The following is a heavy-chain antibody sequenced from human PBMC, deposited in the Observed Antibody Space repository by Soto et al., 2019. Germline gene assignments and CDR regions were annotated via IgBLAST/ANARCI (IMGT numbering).Heavy chain of an antibody. CDR3: ARERSRMDV. V-gene: IGHV3-11*06. CDR1: GSSFRDYY. D-gene: IGHD2-2*01. J-gene: IGHJ6*02. CDR2: ITSSSSYT. Sequence: GGSLRLSCAASGSSFRDYYMSWIRQSPGKGLEWLSYITSSSSYTHYADSVKGRFTISRDNAKNSLFLQMNSLRDEDTAVYYCARERSRMDVWGQGTTVTVSS.